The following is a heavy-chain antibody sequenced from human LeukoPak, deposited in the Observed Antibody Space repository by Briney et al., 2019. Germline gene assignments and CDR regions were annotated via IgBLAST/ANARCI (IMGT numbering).Heavy chain of an antibody. CDR3: AKDRFWVLSDYYGSGSYSYFYDC. D-gene: IGHD3-10*01. CDR2: ISGSGGST. J-gene: IGHJ4*02. Sequence: GGSLRLSCAASGFTFSSYAMSWVRQAPGKGLEWVSAISGSGGSTYYADSVKGRFTISRDNSKNTLYLQMNSLRAEDTAVYYCAKDRFWVLSDYYGSGSYSYFYDCWGQGTLVTASS. CDR1: GFTFSSYA. V-gene: IGHV3-23*01.